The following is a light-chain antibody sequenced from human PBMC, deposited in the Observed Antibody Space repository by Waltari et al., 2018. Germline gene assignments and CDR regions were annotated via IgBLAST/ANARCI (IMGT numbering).Light chain of an antibody. CDR1: TSAVGGYHY. CDR3: CSYAGSTSWL. V-gene: IGLV2-11*01. Sequence: QSALTQPRSVSGSPGQSVAISCTATTSAVGGYHYVSWYQHHPGKAPKLMIYDVNKRPSGVPDRFSGSKSGNTASLTISGLQAEDEAEYYCCSYAGSTSWLFGGGTKLTVL. CDR2: DVN. J-gene: IGLJ3*02.